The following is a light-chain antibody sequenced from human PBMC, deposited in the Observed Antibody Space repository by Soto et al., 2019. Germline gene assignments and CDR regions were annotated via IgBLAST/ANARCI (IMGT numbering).Light chain of an antibody. CDR3: QLFGSSPRYT. Sequence: EIVLTQSPGTLSLSPGQRATLSCRASQSVSSRYLAWYQQKPGQAPRLLIYNTSNRATGIPDRFSGSGSGTDFPLTISTLEPEDFAVYYCQLFGSSPRYTFGQGTNLEIK. CDR2: NTS. J-gene: IGKJ2*01. V-gene: IGKV3-20*01. CDR1: QSVSSRY.